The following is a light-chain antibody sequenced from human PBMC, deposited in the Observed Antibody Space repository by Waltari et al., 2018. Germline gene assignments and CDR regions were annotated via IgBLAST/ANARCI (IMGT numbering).Light chain of an antibody. Sequence: DLTQPPSVAVSPGQTASIPCSGDVLSDPPAYWYQQNPGQAPVLVLYKDNERPRGIPERFSGASSGTRVTLTISRVQAEDEADYYCQSADSNDGVFGGGTKLTVL. CDR3: QSADSNDGV. CDR2: KDN. CDR1: VLSDPP. J-gene: IGLJ2*01. V-gene: IGLV3-25*03.